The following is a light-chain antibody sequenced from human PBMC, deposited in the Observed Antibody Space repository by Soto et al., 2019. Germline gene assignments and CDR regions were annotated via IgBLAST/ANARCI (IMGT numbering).Light chain of an antibody. CDR1: QTVTYNY. Sequence: EIVLTQSPGTLSLSPGERATLSCRASQTVTYNYVAWYQQKPGRAPRLLIYGASSRAAGIPDRFSGSGSVTDFTLTISRLEPEECALYFCQQEGCEVRTFGQGTKVEVK. V-gene: IGKV3-20*01. CDR3: QQEGCEVRT. J-gene: IGKJ1*01. CDR2: GAS.